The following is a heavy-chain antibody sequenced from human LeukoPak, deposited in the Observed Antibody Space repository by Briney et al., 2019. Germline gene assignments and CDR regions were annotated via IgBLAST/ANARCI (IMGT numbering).Heavy chain of an antibody. CDR2: IYSGGTT. V-gene: IGHV3-66*01. Sequence: PGGSLRLSCVVSGFTVTSNYMSWVRQASGKGLEWVSVIYSGGTTNYADSVKGRFTVYRDNSKNTLYLRMNSLRAEDTAVYYCASKLTSGYWGQGTLVTVSS. CDR3: ASKLTSGY. CDR1: GFTVTSNY. J-gene: IGHJ4*02. D-gene: IGHD4-17*01.